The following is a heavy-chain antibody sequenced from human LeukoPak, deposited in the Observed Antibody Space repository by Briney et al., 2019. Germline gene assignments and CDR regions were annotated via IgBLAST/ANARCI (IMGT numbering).Heavy chain of an antibody. V-gene: IGHV3-74*01. D-gene: IGHD5-18*01. CDR3: ARVPRETALVDY. CDR2: INSDGSGT. CDR1: GFTFSTYW. J-gene: IGHJ4*02. Sequence: PGGSLRLSCAASGFTFSTYWMHWVRQAPGEGLVWVSFINSDGSGTGYADSVKGRFTVSRDNAKNTLYLQMNSLRSDDTAVYYCARVPRETALVDYWGQGTLVTVSS.